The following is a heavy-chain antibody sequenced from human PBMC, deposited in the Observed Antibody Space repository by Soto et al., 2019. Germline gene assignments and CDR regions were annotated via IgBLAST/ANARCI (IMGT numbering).Heavy chain of an antibody. CDR2: ISSSSYYI. V-gene: IGHV3-21*01. J-gene: IGHJ4*02. Sequence: GGSLRLSCAASGFPFRSSSMNWVRQAPGKGLEWLSSISSSSYYIFYADSVQGRFTIPRDNAKNSLYLQMNSLRAEDTAVYYCARDLGEVSAFWGQGTPVTVSS. CDR1: GFPFRSSS. CDR3: ARDLGEVSAF. D-gene: IGHD3-10*01.